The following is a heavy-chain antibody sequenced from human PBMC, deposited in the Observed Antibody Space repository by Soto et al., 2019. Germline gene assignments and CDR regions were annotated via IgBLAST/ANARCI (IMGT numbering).Heavy chain of an antibody. Sequence: GGSLRLSCAASGFTFSSYAMHWVRPAPGKGLEWVAVISYDGSNKYYADSVKGRFTISRDNSKNTLYLQMNSLRAEDTAVYYCARDLYSSGWTEFDYWGQGTLVTVSS. CDR3: ARDLYSSGWTEFDY. D-gene: IGHD6-19*01. V-gene: IGHV3-30-3*01. CDR1: GFTFSSYA. CDR2: ISYDGSNK. J-gene: IGHJ4*02.